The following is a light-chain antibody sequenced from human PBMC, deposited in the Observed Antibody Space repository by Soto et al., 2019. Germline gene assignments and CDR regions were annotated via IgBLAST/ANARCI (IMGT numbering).Light chain of an antibody. Sequence: EIVLTQPPGTLSLSPGERATLSCRASQSVSRSDLAWHQQKPGQAPRLLIYAASNRATGTPDRFSGSGSGTDFTLPISRLEPEDFAVYYCHQYGSSLPYTFGQGTKLEIK. CDR1: QSVSRSD. CDR3: HQYGSSLPYT. CDR2: AAS. J-gene: IGKJ2*01. V-gene: IGKV3-20*01.